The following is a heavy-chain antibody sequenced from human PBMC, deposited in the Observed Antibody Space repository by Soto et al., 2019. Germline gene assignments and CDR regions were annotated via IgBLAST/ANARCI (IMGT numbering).Heavy chain of an antibody. J-gene: IGHJ4*02. V-gene: IGHV4-59*01. D-gene: IGHD6-19*01. CDR2: IYYSGST. Sequence: PSETLSLTCTVSGGSISSYYWSWIRQPPGKGLEWIGYIYYSGSTNYNPSLKSRITISVDTSKNQFSLKLRSVTAADTAVYYCARAGYSSDFYYFDYWSQGTLVTVSS. CDR3: ARAGYSSDFYYFDY. CDR1: GGSISSYY.